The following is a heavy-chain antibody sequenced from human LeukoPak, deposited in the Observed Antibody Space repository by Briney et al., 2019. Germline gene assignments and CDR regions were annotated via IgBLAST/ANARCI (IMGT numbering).Heavy chain of an antibody. CDR3: ARAHSGSYCCGGTVDY. CDR2: ISSSSSYI. CDR1: GFTFSSYS. D-gene: IGHD1-26*01. Sequence: PGGSLRLSCAASGFTFSSYSMNWVRQAPGKGLEWVSSISSSSSYIYYADSVKGRFTISRDNAKNSLYLQMNSLRAEDTALYYCARAHSGSYCCGGTVDYWGQGTLVTVSS. J-gene: IGHJ4*02. V-gene: IGHV3-21*04.